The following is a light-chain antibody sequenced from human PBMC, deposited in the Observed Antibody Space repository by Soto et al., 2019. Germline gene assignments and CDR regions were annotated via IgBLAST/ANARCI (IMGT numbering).Light chain of an antibody. Sequence: IVLTQSPGTRSLSPGERTTLSCRASQSISRYLAWYQQKPGQGPRLLIYGASSRATGTPDRFSGSGSGTDFPLTINRLEPEDFALYYCQQYGSSPPTFGQGTKVEI. J-gene: IGKJ1*01. V-gene: IGKV3-20*01. CDR3: QQYGSSPPT. CDR1: QSISRY. CDR2: GAS.